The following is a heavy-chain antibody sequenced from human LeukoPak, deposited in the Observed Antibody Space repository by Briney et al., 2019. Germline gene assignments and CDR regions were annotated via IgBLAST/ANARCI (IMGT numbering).Heavy chain of an antibody. V-gene: IGHV3-53*01. Sequence: GGSLRLSCAASGFTVSSNYMSWVRQAPGKGLEWVSIIYSGGSTYYADSVKGRFTISRDNSKNTLFLQMNSLRAEDTAVYYCARMNLETIAPPPEKWELYDYWGQGTLVTVSS. CDR2: IYSGGST. D-gene: IGHD1-26*01. J-gene: IGHJ4*02. CDR1: GFTVSSNY. CDR3: ARMNLETIAPPPEKWELYDY.